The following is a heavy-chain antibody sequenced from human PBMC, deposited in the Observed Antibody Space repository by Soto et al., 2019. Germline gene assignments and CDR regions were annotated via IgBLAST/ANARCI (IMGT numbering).Heavy chain of an antibody. D-gene: IGHD2-21*02. CDR2: ISHSGRT. V-gene: IGHV4-38-2*02. CDR1: GYSISSAYY. Sequence: SHTLSLTCAFSGYSISSAYYWRWIRQPPGKGLERIWSISHSGRTYYNPSLKKPFTISVATSKTHFSLKLSSVTAAATAVYYCARDVTVRRYYYYGMDVWGQGTTVTVSS. CDR3: ARDVTVRRYYYYGMDV. J-gene: IGHJ6*02.